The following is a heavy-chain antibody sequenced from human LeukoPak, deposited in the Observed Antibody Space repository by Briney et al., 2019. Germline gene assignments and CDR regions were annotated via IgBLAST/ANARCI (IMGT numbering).Heavy chain of an antibody. Sequence: SGGSLGLSCAASGFTFSSYAMSWVRQAPGKGLEWVSAISGSGGSTYYADSVKGRFTISRDNSKNTLYLQMNSLRAEDTAVYYCAKVKYGGSPRLSAFDIWGQGTMVTVSS. CDR1: GFTFSSYA. V-gene: IGHV3-23*01. CDR3: AKVKYGGSPRLSAFDI. J-gene: IGHJ3*02. D-gene: IGHD4-23*01. CDR2: ISGSGGST.